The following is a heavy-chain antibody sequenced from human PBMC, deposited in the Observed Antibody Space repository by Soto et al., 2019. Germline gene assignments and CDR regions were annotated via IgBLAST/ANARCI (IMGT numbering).Heavy chain of an antibody. D-gene: IGHD3-22*01. CDR1: GYTFTDYF. Sequence: QVQLVQSGAEVKKPGASVKVSCQASGYTFTDYFIHCVRQAPGQGFEWMGWINPKSRGTNYAQKFQGRVTMTRDTSNSTAYMELRGLTSDDTAVYYCARVTLKAGNWFDPWGQGTLVTVSS. CDR2: INPKSRGT. V-gene: IGHV1-2*02. J-gene: IGHJ5*02. CDR3: ARVTLKAGNWFDP.